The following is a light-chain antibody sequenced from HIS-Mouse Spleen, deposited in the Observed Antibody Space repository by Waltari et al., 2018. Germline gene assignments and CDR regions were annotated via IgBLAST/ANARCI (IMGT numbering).Light chain of an antibody. CDR3: QQSYSTPFT. CDR2: AAS. Sequence: DIQMTQSPSSLSASVGDRVNITCRASQSISSYLNWYQQKPGKDTKLLIYAASSLQSGVPSRFSGSGSGTDFTLTISSLQPEDFATYYCQQSYSTPFTFGPGTKVDIK. V-gene: IGKV1-39*01. J-gene: IGKJ3*01. CDR1: QSISSY.